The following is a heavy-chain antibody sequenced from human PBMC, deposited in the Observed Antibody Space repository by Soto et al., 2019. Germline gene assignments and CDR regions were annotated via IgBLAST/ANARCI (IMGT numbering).Heavy chain of an antibody. CDR1: GFTFSSYA. CDR2: ISGSGGST. CDR3: AKDFGGFGELFQYYFDY. Sequence: GGSLXLSCAASGFTFSSYAMSWVRQAPGKGLEWVSAISGSGGSTYYADSVKGRFTISRDNSKNTLYLQMNSLRAEDTAVYYCAKDFGGFGELFQYYFDYWGQGTLVTVSS. V-gene: IGHV3-23*01. D-gene: IGHD3-10*01. J-gene: IGHJ4*02.